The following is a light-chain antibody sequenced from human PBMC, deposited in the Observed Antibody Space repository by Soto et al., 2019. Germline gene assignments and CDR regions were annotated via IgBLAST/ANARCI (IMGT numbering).Light chain of an antibody. CDR1: QSVSSSY. V-gene: IGKV3-20*01. J-gene: IGKJ3*01. Sequence: EIVLTQSPGTLSLSPGERATLSCRASQSVSSSYLACYQQKPGQAPRLLIYGTYSRATDIPDRFRGSGFRLDFTLTISRMEPEDSAVYYCQQYGSSLFTFGPGTKVDLK. CDR3: QQYGSSLFT. CDR2: GTY.